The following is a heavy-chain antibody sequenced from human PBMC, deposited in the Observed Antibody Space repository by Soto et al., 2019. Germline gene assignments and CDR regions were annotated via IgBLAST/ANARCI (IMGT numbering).Heavy chain of an antibody. V-gene: IGHV1-18*01. Sequence: QVQLVQSGAAVKKPGASVKVSCKASGYTFTSYGISWVRQAPGQGLEWMGWISAYNGNTNYAQKLQGRVTMTTDTSTSTAYMELRSLRSDDPAVYYCVYLVATKNAFDIWGQGTMVTVSS. D-gene: IGHD5-12*01. J-gene: IGHJ3*02. CDR3: VYLVATKNAFDI. CDR2: ISAYNGNT. CDR1: GYTFTSYG.